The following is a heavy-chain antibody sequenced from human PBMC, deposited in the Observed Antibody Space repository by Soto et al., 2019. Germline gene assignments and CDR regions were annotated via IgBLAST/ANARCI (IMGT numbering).Heavy chain of an antibody. CDR2: IYPGDSDT. CDR1: GYRFSNSW. CDR3: ATSPGYSSGWYGNTYGMDV. J-gene: IGHJ6*02. V-gene: IGHV5-51*01. Sequence: GESLKISCKGSGYRFSNSWIGWVRHKPGKGLEWMGIIYPGDSDTRYSPPFVGHVTVSVDKSINTAYLQWSSLRASDTAIYYCATSPGYSSGWYGNTYGMDVWGQGTTVTVSS. D-gene: IGHD6-19*01.